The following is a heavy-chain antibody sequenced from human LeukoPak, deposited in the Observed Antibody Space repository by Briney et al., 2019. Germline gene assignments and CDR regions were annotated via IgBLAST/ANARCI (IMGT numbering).Heavy chain of an antibody. D-gene: IGHD6-13*01. J-gene: IGHJ5*02. Sequence: GGSLRLSCAASGFTFSIYAMHWVRQAPGKGLEWVAVISDDASNKYYADSVKGRFTISRDNSKNTLYVQMNGLRAEDTAVYYCAREKIAAVGSNGFDPWGQGTRVTVSS. CDR2: ISDDASNK. CDR3: AREKIAAVGSNGFDP. V-gene: IGHV3-30*04. CDR1: GFTFSIYA.